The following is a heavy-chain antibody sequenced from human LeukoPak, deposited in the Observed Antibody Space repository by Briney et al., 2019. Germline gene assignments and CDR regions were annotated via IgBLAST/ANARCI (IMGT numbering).Heavy chain of an antibody. D-gene: IGHD5-18*01. Sequence: GGSLRLSCAASGFTFSSYAMHWVRQAPGKGLEWVAVISYDGGNKYYADSVKGRFTISRDNSKNTLYLQMNSLRAEDTAVYYCARDRLVDTAMVFDYWGQGTLVTVSS. J-gene: IGHJ4*02. CDR2: ISYDGGNK. V-gene: IGHV3-30-3*01. CDR1: GFTFSSYA. CDR3: ARDRLVDTAMVFDY.